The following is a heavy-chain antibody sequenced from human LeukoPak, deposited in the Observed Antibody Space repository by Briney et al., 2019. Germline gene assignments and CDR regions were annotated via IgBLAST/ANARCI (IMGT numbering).Heavy chain of an antibody. D-gene: IGHD3-10*01. V-gene: IGHV3-33*01. CDR2: LWYGGSNK. J-gene: IGHJ4*02. CDR3: ARGYGSGTYGLDY. Sequence: PRGCLRLSCAASGFTFSSYGMQWGSQAPGRGLEWAAVLWYGGSNKYYADSVKGRFTISRDTSTNTLYLQMNRLRAEDPAVTDRARGYGSGTYGLDYWGQGTLVTVSS. CDR1: GFTFSSYG.